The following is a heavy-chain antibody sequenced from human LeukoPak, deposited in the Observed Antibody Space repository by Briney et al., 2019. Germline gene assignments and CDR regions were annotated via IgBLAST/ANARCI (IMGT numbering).Heavy chain of an antibody. J-gene: IGHJ6*03. Sequence: GGSLRLSCAASGFTFSSYEMNWVRQAPGKGLEGVSYISGSSSTIYYADSVKGRFTISRDNAKNSLYLQMNSLRAEDTAVYYCARDELRYFDWSDYYMDVWGKGTTVTVSS. D-gene: IGHD3-9*01. V-gene: IGHV3-48*01. CDR1: GFTFSSYE. CDR2: ISGSSSTI. CDR3: ARDELRYFDWSDYYMDV.